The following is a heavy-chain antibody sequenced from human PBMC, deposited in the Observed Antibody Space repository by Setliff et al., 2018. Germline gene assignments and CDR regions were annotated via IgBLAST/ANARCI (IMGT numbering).Heavy chain of an antibody. D-gene: IGHD3-16*01. J-gene: IGHJ4*02. CDR3: ARDGGEY. Sequence: SETLSLTCAVYGGSFSDYYWNWIRQPPGKGLEWIGEISHSGSTNYNPSLKSRVTISVDTSRNQFSLKLNSVTAADTAVYYCARDGGEYWGQGTLVTVSS. V-gene: IGHV4-34*01. CDR2: ISHSGST. CDR1: GGSFSDYY.